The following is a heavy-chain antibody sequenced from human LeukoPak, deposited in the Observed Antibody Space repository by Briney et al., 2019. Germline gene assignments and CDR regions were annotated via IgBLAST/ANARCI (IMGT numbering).Heavy chain of an antibody. CDR2: IYTSGST. CDR3: AKGVYLYYYHMDV. D-gene: IGHD2-8*01. J-gene: IGHJ6*03. Sequence: SETLSLTCTVSGGSISSYYWSWIRQPPGKGLEWIGYIYTSGSTNYNPSLKSRVTISVDTSKNQFSLKLSSVTAADTAVYYCAKGVYLYYYHMDVWGKGTTVTVSS. V-gene: IGHV4-4*09. CDR1: GGSISSYY.